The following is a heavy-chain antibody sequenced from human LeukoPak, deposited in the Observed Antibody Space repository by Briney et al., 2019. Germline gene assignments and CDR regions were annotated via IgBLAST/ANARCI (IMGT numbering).Heavy chain of an antibody. Sequence: PGGSLRLSCAASGFTFNRYAMHWVRQAPGKGLEGVASLSYDGYNKQYADSVKGRFTISRDISENTLYLQMNSLRADDTALYYCARDVTTFLLPNAYAFDIWGHGNMVTVSS. V-gene: IGHV3-30*14. CDR2: LSYDGYNK. CDR3: ARDVTTFLLPNAYAFDI. CDR1: GFTFNRYA. D-gene: IGHD2/OR15-2a*01. J-gene: IGHJ3*02.